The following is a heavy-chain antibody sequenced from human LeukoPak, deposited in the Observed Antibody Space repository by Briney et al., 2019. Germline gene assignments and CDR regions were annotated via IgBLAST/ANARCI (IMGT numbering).Heavy chain of an antibody. CDR3: ARGLYYDSRPPGY. V-gene: IGHV3-30*02. Sequence: GGSLRLSCAASGFTFSSYDMHWVRQAPGKGLEWVAFIRYDGSNKYYADSVKGRFTISRDNAKNTLYLQMNSLRAEDTAVYYCARGLYYDSRPPGYWGQGTLVTVSS. CDR2: IRYDGSNK. D-gene: IGHD3-22*01. J-gene: IGHJ4*02. CDR1: GFTFSSYD.